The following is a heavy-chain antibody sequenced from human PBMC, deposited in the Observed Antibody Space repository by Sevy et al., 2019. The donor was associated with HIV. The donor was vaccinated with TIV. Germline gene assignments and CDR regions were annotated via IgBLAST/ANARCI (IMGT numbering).Heavy chain of an antibody. J-gene: IGHJ4*02. Sequence: ASVKVSCKASGYTFTGYYMHWMRQAPGQGVEWMGWINPDSGGPIYAPKFQGRVTLTRDTSISTAYMDLSRLKSDDTAVYYCVRDDRDGYFEYRGQGTLVTVSS. CDR2: INPDSGGP. CDR1: GYTFTGYY. CDR3: VRDDRDGYFEY. V-gene: IGHV1-2*02.